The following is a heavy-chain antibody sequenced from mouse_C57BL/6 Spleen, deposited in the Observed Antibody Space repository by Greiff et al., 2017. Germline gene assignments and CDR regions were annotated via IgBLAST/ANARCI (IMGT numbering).Heavy chain of an antibody. V-gene: IGHV5-17*01. D-gene: IGHD2-5*01. CDR3: ARGSNYVGAMDY. CDR2: ISSGSSTI. J-gene: IGHJ4*01. CDR1: GFTFSDYG. Sequence: EVQVVESGGGLVKPGGSLKLSCAASGFTFSDYGMHWVRQAPEKGLEWVAYISSGSSTIYYADTVKGRFTISRDNAKNTLCLQMTSLRSEDTAMYYCARGSNYVGAMDYWGQGTSVTVSS.